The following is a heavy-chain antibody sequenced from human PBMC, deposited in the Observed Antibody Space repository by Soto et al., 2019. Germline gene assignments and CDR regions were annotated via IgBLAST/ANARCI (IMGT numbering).Heavy chain of an antibody. CDR3: ASGNPVYAVV. D-gene: IGHD2-2*01. Sequence: QLQLQESGSGLVKPSQTLSLTCAVSGGSISSGGYSWSWIRQPPGKGLEWIGYIYHRGSTYYNPSLKTRVTISVDRSKNQFSLKLSSVTAAETAVYYSASGNPVYAVVWGQGTLVTVSS. CDR1: GGSISSGGYS. CDR2: IYHRGST. J-gene: IGHJ4*02. V-gene: IGHV4-30-2*01.